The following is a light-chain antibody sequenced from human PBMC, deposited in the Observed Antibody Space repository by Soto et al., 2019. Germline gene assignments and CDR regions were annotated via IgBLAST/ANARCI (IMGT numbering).Light chain of an antibody. CDR3: ASWDDRLGAVI. CDR1: SSNIGGTNY. Sequence: QSALTQPPSASGTPGQRVFISCSGSSSNIGGTNYAYWYQQLPGAAPKLLMHSNNLRPSGVPERISGYKSGTSASLAISGLRSEDGAVYYCASWDDRLGAVIFGGGTKVTVL. V-gene: IGLV1-47*02. CDR2: SNN. J-gene: IGLJ2*01.